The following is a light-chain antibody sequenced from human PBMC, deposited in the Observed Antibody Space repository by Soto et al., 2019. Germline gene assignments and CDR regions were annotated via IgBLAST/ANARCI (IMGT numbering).Light chain of an antibody. CDR2: DAS. J-gene: IGKJ1*01. CDR1: RSVSSSY. V-gene: IGKV3-20*01. Sequence: EIVLTQSPGTLSLSPGERATLSCRASRSVSSSYLAWYQQKPGQAPRLLIYDASSRATGIPDRFSGSGSGTDFTLTISRLEPEDFAVYYCQQYGSSPGTFGQGTKVDNK. CDR3: QQYGSSPGT.